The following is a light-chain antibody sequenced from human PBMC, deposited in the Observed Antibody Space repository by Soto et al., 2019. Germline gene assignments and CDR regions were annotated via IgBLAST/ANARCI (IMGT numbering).Light chain of an antibody. J-gene: IGKJ1*01. Sequence: DIQMTQSPSSLSESVGDRATITCRATQDISNYLAWYQQKPGKVPNLLIYAASTLHSGVPSRFSGSGSGTDFTLTISSLQPEDVTTYYCQKYNSAPPWTFGQGTKVDI. V-gene: IGKV1-27*01. CDR3: QKYNSAPPWT. CDR1: QDISNY. CDR2: AAS.